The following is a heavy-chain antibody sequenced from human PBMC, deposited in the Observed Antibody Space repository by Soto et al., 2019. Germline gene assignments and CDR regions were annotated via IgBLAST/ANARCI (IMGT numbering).Heavy chain of an antibody. CDR2: MNPNSDNT. J-gene: IGHJ4*02. D-gene: IGHD3-10*01. V-gene: IGHV1-18*01. CDR3: AREKKAYYGSGSYGIFDY. CDR1: GYTFTSYD. Sequence: ASVKVSCKASGYTFTSYDINWVRQATGQGLEWMGWMNPNSDNTNYAQKLQGRVTMTTDTSTSTAYMELRSLRSDDTAVYYCAREKKAYYGSGSYGIFDYWGQGTLVTVSS.